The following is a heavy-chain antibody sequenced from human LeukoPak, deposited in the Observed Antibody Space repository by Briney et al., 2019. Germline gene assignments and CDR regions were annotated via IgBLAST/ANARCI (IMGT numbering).Heavy chain of an antibody. CDR1: GFTFSSYC. D-gene: IGHD3-16*01. J-gene: IGHJ4*02. Sequence: PGGSLTLSCAASGFTFSSYCMNWVRQAPGKGLEWVAAISDSGGRAYYADSVKGRVTISRDNSKNPLYLQMNSLRADDTGVYYCAKDPRRRARLIAYGGGRPYYFDYWGQGTLVTVSS. V-gene: IGHV3-23*01. CDR3: AKDPRRRARLIAYGGGRPYYFDY. CDR2: ISDSGGRA.